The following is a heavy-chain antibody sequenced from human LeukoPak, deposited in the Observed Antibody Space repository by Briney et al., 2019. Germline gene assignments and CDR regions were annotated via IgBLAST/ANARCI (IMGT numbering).Heavy chain of an antibody. Sequence: GGSLRLSCAASGFPFSSYAMSWVRQAPGKGLEWVSTISNSDDSTYYADSVKGRFTISRDNSENTLFLRMNSLRAEDTAVYYCAKATGYLLWGQGTLVIVSS. V-gene: IGHV3-23*01. J-gene: IGHJ4*02. CDR1: GFPFSSYA. D-gene: IGHD1-14*01. CDR2: ISNSDDST. CDR3: AKATGYLL.